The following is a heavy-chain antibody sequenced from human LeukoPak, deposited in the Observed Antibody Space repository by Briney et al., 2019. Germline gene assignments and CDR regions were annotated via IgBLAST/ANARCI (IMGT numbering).Heavy chain of an antibody. CDR1: GYTFTDYY. CDR2: INPDSGGT. V-gene: IGHV1-2*02. CDR3: ARVDRYYYDSSGYAFDY. J-gene: IGHJ4*02. D-gene: IGHD3-22*01. Sequence: ASVKVSCKASGYTFTDYYIHWVRQAPGQGLEWMGWINPDSGGTNSAQEFQGRVTMTRDTSTSTVYMELTSLRSEDTAVYYCARVDRYYYDSSGYAFDYWGQGTLVTVSS.